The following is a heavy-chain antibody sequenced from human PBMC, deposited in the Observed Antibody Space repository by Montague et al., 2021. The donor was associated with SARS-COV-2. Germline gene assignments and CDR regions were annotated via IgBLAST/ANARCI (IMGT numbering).Heavy chain of an antibody. CDR2: IYSSGRT. J-gene: IGHJ4*02. CDR3: AGDFGESRDH. CDR1: GFTVSSHY. D-gene: IGHD3-10*01. Sequence: SLRLSCAASGFTVSSHYMSWVRQAPGKGLEWVSLIYSSGRTSYADSVKGRFTMSRDNSKNTLYLQMNSLRAEDTAVYYCAGDFGESRDHWGQGTLVTVSS. V-gene: IGHV3-53*01.